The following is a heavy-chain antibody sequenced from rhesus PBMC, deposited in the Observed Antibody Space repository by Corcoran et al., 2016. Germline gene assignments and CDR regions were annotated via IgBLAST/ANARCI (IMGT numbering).Heavy chain of an antibody. CDR1: GGSISDNYY. Sequence: QVQLQESGPGLVKPSETLSLTCTVSGGSISDNYYWTWVRQPPGKGLEWMGRIDGRQGGTNSTPSLKLRVTISRDTSKTQFSLKLNSVTAADTAVYYCARDFDRHLDYWGQGVLVTVSS. CDR2: IDGRQGGT. V-gene: IGHV4-106*01. CDR3: ARDFDRHLDY. D-gene: IGHD6-25*01. J-gene: IGHJ4*01.